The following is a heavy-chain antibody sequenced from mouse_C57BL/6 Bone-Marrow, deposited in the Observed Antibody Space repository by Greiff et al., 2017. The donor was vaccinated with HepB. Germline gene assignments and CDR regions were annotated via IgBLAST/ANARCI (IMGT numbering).Heavy chain of an antibody. CDR1: GFNIKDDY. Sequence: VQLQQSGAELARPGASVKLSCTASGFNIKDDYMHWVKQRPEQGLEWIGWIDPENGDTEYASKFQGKATITADTSSNTAYLQLSSLTSEDTAVYYCTTSLYAMDYWGQGTSVTVSS. CDR2: IDPENGDT. V-gene: IGHV14-4*01. J-gene: IGHJ4*01. CDR3: TTSLYAMDY.